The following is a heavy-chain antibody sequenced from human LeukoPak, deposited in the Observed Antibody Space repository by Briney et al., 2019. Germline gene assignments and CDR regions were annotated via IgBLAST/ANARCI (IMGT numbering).Heavy chain of an antibody. J-gene: IGHJ4*02. CDR1: GFTFSSFE. CDR3: ARDRSAYSGYDFFDS. D-gene: IGHD5-12*01. CDR2: ITSSGSTI. V-gene: IGHV3-48*03. Sequence: PGGSLRLSCAASGFTFSSFEMNWVRQAPGKGLEWASYITSSGSTIYYADSVKGRFTISRDNAKNSLYLQMNSLRAEDAAVYYCARDRSAYSGYDFFDSWGQGTLVTVSS.